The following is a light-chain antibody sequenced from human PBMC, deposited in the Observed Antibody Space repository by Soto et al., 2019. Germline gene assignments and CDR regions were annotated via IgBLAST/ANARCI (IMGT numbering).Light chain of an antibody. CDR3: EVWDSLNNHVL. V-gene: IGLV1-51*01. J-gene: IGLJ2*01. CDR1: SSNIGNNY. Sequence: QSALTQPPSVSAAPGQKVTISCSGSSSNIGNNYVSWYQQLPGTAPKLLIYDNNQRPSGIPDRFSASKSGTSATLGITGLQIGDEADYYCEVWDSLNNHVLFGGGTQLTVL. CDR2: DNN.